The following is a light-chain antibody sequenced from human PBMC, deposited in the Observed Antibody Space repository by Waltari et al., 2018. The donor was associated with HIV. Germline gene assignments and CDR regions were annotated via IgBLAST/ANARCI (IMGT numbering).Light chain of an antibody. CDR2: DND. V-gene: IGLV1-51*01. J-gene: IGLJ3*02. CDR1: SSNIGNDY. CDR3: GTWDTSLSGGV. Sequence: SAAPGQKVTISCSGSSSNIGNDYVSWYQHLPGAAPKLLIYDNDKRPSGIPDRFSGSKSGTSATLGITGLQTGDEADYYCGTWDTSLSGGVFGGGTKLTVL.